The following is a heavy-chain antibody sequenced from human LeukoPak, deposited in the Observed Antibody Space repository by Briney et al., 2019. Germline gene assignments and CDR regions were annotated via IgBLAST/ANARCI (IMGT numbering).Heavy chain of an antibody. Sequence: GGSLRLSCAASGFTFSSYWMHWVRQAPGKGLVWVSRINSDGSSTSYADSVKGRFTISRDNAKNTLYLQMNSLRAEDTAVYYCARDSSIWELPLQNWFDPWGQGTLVTVSS. D-gene: IGHD1-26*01. J-gene: IGHJ5*02. CDR1: GFTFSSYW. V-gene: IGHV3-74*01. CDR3: ARDSSIWELPLQNWFDP. CDR2: INSDGSST.